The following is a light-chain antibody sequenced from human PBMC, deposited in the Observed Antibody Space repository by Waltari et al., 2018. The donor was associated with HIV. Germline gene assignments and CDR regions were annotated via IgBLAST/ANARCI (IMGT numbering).Light chain of an antibody. CDR1: NIADTKS. CDR2: DDR. V-gene: IGLV3-21*02. J-gene: IGLJ2*01. Sequence: SYVLTQPPSVSVAPGQTARITCGGNNIADTKSVHWYRLNPGQAPVVVIDDDRDRPSGIPDRFSGSSSGDTATLTISRAEAGDEADYYCQVWDGRGDPVIFGGGTKLAVV. CDR3: QVWDGRGDPVI.